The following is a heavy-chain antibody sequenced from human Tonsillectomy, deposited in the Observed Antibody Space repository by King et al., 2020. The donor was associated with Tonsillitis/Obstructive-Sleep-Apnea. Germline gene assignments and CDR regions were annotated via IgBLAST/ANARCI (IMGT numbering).Heavy chain of an antibody. CDR3: VKEGTGRGSWGYNWFDS. CDR2: VIPTLGLG. V-gene: IGHV1-69*04. D-gene: IGHD3-10*01. Sequence: QLVRSGAEVKKTGSSVKVSCKASGGTFSSYAISWVRQAPGQGLEWMGRVIPTLGLGKDAQKFQGRVTISADKSTTTAYMELSSLRTEDTAFYYCVKEGTGRGSWGYNWFDSWGQGTLVTVSS. J-gene: IGHJ5*01. CDR1: GGTFSSYA.